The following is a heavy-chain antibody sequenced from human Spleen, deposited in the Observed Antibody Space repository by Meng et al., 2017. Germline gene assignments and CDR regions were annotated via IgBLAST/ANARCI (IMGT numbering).Heavy chain of an antibody. Sequence: QVQLQESGPGLVQPSQTLSPTCTVSGGSITSGGYYWSWIRQHPGKGLEWIGYIYYSGSTYYNPSLKSRVTISVDTSKNQFSLKLSSVTAADTAVYYCAREWEQSYFDYWGQGTLVTVSS. CDR3: AREWEQSYFDY. V-gene: IGHV4-31*03. D-gene: IGHD1-26*01. J-gene: IGHJ4*02. CDR1: GGSITSGGYY. CDR2: IYYSGST.